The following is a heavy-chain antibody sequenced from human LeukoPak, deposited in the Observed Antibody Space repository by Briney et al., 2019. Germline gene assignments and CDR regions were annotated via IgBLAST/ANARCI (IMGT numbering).Heavy chain of an antibody. CDR2: IYTSGST. CDR1: GGSISSYY. CDR3: ARGYCSSTSCYLFDC. V-gene: IGHV4-4*07. J-gene: IGHJ4*02. Sequence: TSETLSLTCTVSGGSISSYYWSWIRQPAGKGLEWIGRIYTSGSTNYNPSLKSRVTMSVDTSKNQFSLKLSSVTAADTAVYYCARGYCSSTSCYLFDCWGQGTLVTVSS. D-gene: IGHD2-2*01.